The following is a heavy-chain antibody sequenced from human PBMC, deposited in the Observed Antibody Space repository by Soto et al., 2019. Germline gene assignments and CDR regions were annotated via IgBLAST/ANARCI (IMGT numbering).Heavy chain of an antibody. CDR2: ISYDGSNK. Sequence: GGSLRLSCAASGFTFSTYAMHWVRQAPGKGLEWVAVISYDGSNKYYVDAVKGRFTLSRDNSKNTLYLEMNSLRVEDTAVYYCARDLGQLLAPHGGPYYYYGMDVWGQGTTVTVSS. CDR1: GFTFSTYA. V-gene: IGHV3-30-3*01. J-gene: IGHJ6*02. D-gene: IGHD6-13*01. CDR3: ARDLGQLLAPHGGPYYYYGMDV.